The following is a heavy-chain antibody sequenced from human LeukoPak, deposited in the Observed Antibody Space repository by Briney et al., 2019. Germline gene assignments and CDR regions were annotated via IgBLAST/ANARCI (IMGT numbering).Heavy chain of an antibody. Sequence: ASVKVSCKASGYTFTSYYMHWVRQAPGQGLEWMGIINPSGGSTSYAQKFQGRVTMTRDTSTSTVYMELSSLRSEDTAVYYCARDIVATIDVFDIWAKGQWSPSLQ. CDR1: GYTFTSYY. CDR3: ARDIVATIDVFDI. CDR2: INPSGGST. J-gene: IGHJ3*02. D-gene: IGHD5-12*01. V-gene: IGHV1-46*01.